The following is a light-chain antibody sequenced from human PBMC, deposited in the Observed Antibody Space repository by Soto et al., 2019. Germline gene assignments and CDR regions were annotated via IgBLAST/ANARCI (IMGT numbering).Light chain of an antibody. V-gene: IGLV2-14*01. CDR2: EVI. Sequence: QSALTQPASVSGSLGHAITLSCTGTSSDIGGHNYVSWYQLHPGKAPQVLIFEVIKRPSGVSTRFSGSKSGNMASLTISGLRPDDEGDYYFSSFTITSTVILGGGTKLTVL. CDR3: SSFTITSTVI. CDR1: SSDIGGHNY. J-gene: IGLJ2*01.